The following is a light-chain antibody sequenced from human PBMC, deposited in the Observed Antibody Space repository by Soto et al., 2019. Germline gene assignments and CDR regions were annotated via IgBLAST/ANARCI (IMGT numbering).Light chain of an antibody. V-gene: IGLV2-14*01. CDR3: CSYTSSNSMV. CDR2: EVT. J-gene: IGLJ1*01. Sequence: QSVLTQPASVSGSPGQSITISCTGTIIDVGGYNYVSGYQQHPGKAPKLIVYEVTNRPSGVSNRFSGSKSGNTASLTISGLQAEDEADYSRCSYTSSNSMVFGTGTKVTVL. CDR1: IIDVGGYNY.